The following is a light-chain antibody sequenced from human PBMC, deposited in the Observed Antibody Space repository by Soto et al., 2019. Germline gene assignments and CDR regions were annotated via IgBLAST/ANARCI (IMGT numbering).Light chain of an antibody. Sequence: DLQITQSPSTLSQPVGDRATIPCRASQSISRGLAWYQQKPGKAPKFLIDGVSSLKSGVPSRFSGSRSGPDFTLTISSLQPEDFATYYCQQSYSSPPTFGQGTKVDIK. CDR1: QSISRG. J-gene: IGKJ1*01. V-gene: IGKV1-39*01. CDR3: QQSYSSPPT. CDR2: GVS.